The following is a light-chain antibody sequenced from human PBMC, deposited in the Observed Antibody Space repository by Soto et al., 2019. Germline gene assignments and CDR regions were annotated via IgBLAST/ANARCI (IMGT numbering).Light chain of an antibody. CDR3: CSSAPGRTVV. Sequence: QSALTQPASVSASPGQSIPISCIGTSSDIGAYNYVSWYQQHPGKAPKLIIYEVTNRPSGVSIRFSGSKSGNTASLTISGLQAEVEADYFCCSSAPGRTVVFGTGTKLTVL. J-gene: IGLJ1*01. CDR2: EVT. CDR1: SSDIGAYNY. V-gene: IGLV2-14*01.